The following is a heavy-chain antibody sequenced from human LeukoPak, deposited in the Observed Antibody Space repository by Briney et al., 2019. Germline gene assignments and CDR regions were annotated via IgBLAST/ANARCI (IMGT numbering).Heavy chain of an antibody. D-gene: IGHD6-13*01. CDR2: IKQDGSEE. Sequence: GGSLRLSCAASGFTFSSYWMSWVRQAPGKGLEWVANIKQDGSEEYYVDSVKGRFTISRDNAKNSLYLQMNSLRAEDTAVDYCGRDSSWYSAFDIWGQGTMVTVSS. V-gene: IGHV3-7*04. CDR1: GFTFSSYW. CDR3: GRDSSWYSAFDI. J-gene: IGHJ3*02.